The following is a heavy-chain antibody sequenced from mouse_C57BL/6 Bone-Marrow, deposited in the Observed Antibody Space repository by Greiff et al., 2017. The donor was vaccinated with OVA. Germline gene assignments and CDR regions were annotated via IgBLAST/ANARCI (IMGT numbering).Heavy chain of an antibody. J-gene: IGHJ2*01. D-gene: IGHD1-1*01. V-gene: IGHV14-2*01. CDR1: GFNIKDYY. CDR3: ARGITTVYFDY. CDR2: IDPEDGEP. Sequence: VQLQQSGAELVKPGASVKLSCTASGFNIKDYYMHWVKQRTEQGLEWIGRIDPEDGEPKYAPKFQGKATITADTSSNTAYLQLSSLTSEDTAVYYCARGITTVYFDYWGQGTTLTVSS.